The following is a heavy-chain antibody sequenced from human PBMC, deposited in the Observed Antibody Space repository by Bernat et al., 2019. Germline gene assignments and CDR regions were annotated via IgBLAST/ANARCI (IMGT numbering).Heavy chain of an antibody. Sequence: EVQLVESGGGLVKPGGSLRLSCAASGFIFSSYSMNWVRQAPGKGLEWVSSISSSSSYIYYADSMKGRFTISGDNAKNSLYLQMNSLRAEDTAVYYCARALGVGVTRIGDVFDIWGQGTMVTVSS. CDR2: ISSSSSYI. V-gene: IGHV3-21*01. CDR1: GFIFSSYS. CDR3: ARALGVGVTRIGDVFDI. J-gene: IGHJ3*02. D-gene: IGHD1-26*01.